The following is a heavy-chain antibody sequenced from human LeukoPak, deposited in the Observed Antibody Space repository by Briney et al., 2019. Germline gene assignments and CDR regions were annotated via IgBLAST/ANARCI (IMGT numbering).Heavy chain of an antibody. D-gene: IGHD3-10*01. Sequence: GGSLRLSCAASGFAFRSYGMHWVRQGPGQGLEWVAVISYDGSDKNYAESVKGRFTVSRDNSKNTLYLHMNTLRPEDTAVYYCAKDTLREYYGSASLPIDYWGQGTLVTVSS. V-gene: IGHV3-30*18. CDR3: AKDTLREYYGSASLPIDY. J-gene: IGHJ4*02. CDR2: ISYDGSDK. CDR1: GFAFRSYG.